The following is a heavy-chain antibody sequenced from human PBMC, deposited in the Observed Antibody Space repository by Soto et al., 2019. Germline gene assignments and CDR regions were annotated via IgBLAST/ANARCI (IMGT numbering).Heavy chain of an antibody. J-gene: IGHJ6*02. Sequence: SETLSLTCAVYGGSFSGYYWSWIRQPPGKGLEWIGEINHSGSTNYNPSLKSRVTISVDTSKNQFSLKLSSVTAADTAVYYCARAPPAYSSSWYSITYYYYYGMDVWGQGTMVTVSS. D-gene: IGHD6-13*01. CDR3: ARAPPAYSSSWYSITYYYYYGMDV. V-gene: IGHV4-34*01. CDR1: GGSFSGYY. CDR2: INHSGST.